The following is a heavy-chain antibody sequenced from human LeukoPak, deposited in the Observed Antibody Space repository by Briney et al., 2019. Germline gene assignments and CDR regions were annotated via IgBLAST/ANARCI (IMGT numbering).Heavy chain of an antibody. CDR2: INPNSGGT. CDR1: GYTFTGYY. J-gene: IGHJ6*02. D-gene: IGHD5-12*01. V-gene: IGHV1-2*02. Sequence: ALVKVSCKTSGYTFTGYYMHWVRQAPGQGLEWMGWINPNSGGTNYAQKFQGRVTMTRDTSISTAYMELRRLRSDDTAVYYCSRGDLVTPYYYYALDAWGQGTTVTVSS. CDR3: SRGDLVTPYYYYALDA.